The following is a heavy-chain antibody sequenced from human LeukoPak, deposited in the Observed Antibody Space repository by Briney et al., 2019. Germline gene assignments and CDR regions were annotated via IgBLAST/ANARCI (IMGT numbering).Heavy chain of an antibody. CDR2: IKQDGSEK. V-gene: IGHV3-7*01. CDR3: VVVITLFDY. J-gene: IGHJ4*02. CDR1: GFTLSSYW. Sequence: GGSLRLSCAASGFTLSSYWMSWVRQARGKGREWVANIKQDGSEKHYVDSVKGRFTISGDNAKNSLYLQMNSLRAEDTAVYYCVVVITLFDYWGQGTLVTVSS. D-gene: IGHD3-22*01.